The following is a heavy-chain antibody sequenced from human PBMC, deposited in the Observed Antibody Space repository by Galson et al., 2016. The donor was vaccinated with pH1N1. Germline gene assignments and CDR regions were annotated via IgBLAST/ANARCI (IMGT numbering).Heavy chain of an antibody. CDR2: IRSDENNN. J-gene: IGHJ4*02. V-gene: IGHV3-30*02. CDR3: AKDRAANYGDYWDY. D-gene: IGHD4-17*01. CDR1: GFNFSTYG. Sequence: SLRLSCAASGFNFSTYGMHWVRQAPGKGLEWVAPIRSDENNNYYADSVKGRFTISRDSSKNMLYLQMNSLRAEDTAVYYCAKDRAANYGDYWDYWGQGTLVTVSS.